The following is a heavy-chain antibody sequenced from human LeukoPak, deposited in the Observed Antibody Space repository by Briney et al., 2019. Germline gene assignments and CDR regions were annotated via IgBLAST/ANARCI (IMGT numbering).Heavy chain of an antibody. CDR2: ISYDGSNK. J-gene: IGHJ5*02. V-gene: IGHV3-30*19. CDR3: AGEVVAATSRGFDP. D-gene: IGHD2-15*01. CDR1: GFTFSSYG. Sequence: GRSLRLSCAASGFTFSSYGMHWVRQAPGKGLEWVAVISYDGSNKYYADSVKGRFTISRDNSKNTLYLQMNSLRAEDTAVYYCAGEVVAATSRGFDPWGQGTLVTVSS.